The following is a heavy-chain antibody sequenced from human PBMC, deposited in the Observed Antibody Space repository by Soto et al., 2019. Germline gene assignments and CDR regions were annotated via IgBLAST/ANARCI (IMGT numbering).Heavy chain of an antibody. V-gene: IGHV4-34*01. Sequence: QVQLQQWGAGLLKPSETLSLTCAVNGGSLSYDYWSWIRQPPGKGLEWIGEINHSGSTHYNPSLKSRVTVSIDTSTNQFSLKLGSVTAADTAFYYCGNSPRGGVIASGVYWGQGILVTVSS. CDR1: GGSLSYDY. D-gene: IGHD2-21*01. CDR3: GNSPRGGVIASGVY. CDR2: INHSGST. J-gene: IGHJ4*02.